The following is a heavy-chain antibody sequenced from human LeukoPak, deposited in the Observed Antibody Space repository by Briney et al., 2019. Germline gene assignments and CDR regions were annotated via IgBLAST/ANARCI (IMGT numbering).Heavy chain of an antibody. J-gene: IGHJ3*02. CDR3: ANDGAYYVSSTDAFDI. D-gene: IGHD3-22*01. CDR1: GFTFSSYG. Sequence: GGSLRLSCAASGFTFSSYGMSWVRQAPGKGLEWVSAISGSGGSTYYADSVKGRFIISRDNSKNTLYLQMNSLRAEDTAVYYCANDGAYYVSSTDAFDIWGQGTMVTVSS. V-gene: IGHV3-23*01. CDR2: ISGSGGST.